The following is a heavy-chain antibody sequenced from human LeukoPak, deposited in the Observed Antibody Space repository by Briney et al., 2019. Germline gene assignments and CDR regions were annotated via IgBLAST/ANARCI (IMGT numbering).Heavy chain of an antibody. Sequence: SETLSLTCAVYGGSFSGYYWSWIRQPPGKGLEWIGEIKHSGSTNYNPSLKSRVTISVDTSKNQFSLKLSSVTAADTAVYYCARGTKLERSALDYWGQGTLVTVSS. CDR3: ARGTKLERSALDY. D-gene: IGHD1-1*01. CDR1: GGSFSGYY. CDR2: IKHSGST. V-gene: IGHV4-34*01. J-gene: IGHJ4*02.